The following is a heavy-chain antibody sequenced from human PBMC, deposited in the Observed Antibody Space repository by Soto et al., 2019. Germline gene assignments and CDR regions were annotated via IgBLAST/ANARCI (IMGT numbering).Heavy chain of an antibody. D-gene: IGHD3-10*01. CDR3: AKVSRKGSAIDFDY. V-gene: IGHV1-8*01. J-gene: IGHJ4*02. CDR1: GYTFSNYD. Sequence: QVQLVQSGAELKKPGASVKVSCKASGYTFSNYDMNWVRQATGQGPEWIGWVNPNNGDTGYAQKFQGRVTLTTDSSTTTAYMELTSLRSEDTAIYYCAKVSRKGSAIDFDYWGPGILITVSS. CDR2: VNPNNGDT.